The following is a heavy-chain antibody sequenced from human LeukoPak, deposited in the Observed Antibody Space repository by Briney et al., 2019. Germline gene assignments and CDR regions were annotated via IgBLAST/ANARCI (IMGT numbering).Heavy chain of an antibody. CDR3: ARDSPFEWDVLGDSFDS. Sequence: SETLSLTCTVSGGSISSYFWSWVLQSPGKGLEWIGFMHHSGSANSNPSLKSRVTISMDTSKNQFSLKMSSVTAADTAVYYCARDSPFEWDVLGDSFDSWGQGTVVTVSS. CDR1: GGSISSYF. V-gene: IGHV4-59*01. D-gene: IGHD1-26*01. J-gene: IGHJ3*02. CDR2: MHHSGSA.